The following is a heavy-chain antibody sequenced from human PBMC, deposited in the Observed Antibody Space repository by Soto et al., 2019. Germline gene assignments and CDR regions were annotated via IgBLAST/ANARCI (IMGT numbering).Heavy chain of an antibody. V-gene: IGHV4-39*01. J-gene: IGHJ4*02. CDR1: GGSLSRSSYY. D-gene: IGHD4-17*01. Sequence: SETLSLTCTVSGGSLSRSSYYWGWIRQPPGKGLEWIGSIYYSGSTYYNPSLKSRVTISVDTSKNQFSLKLSSVTAADTAVYYCARRTDYGDYAFAFDYWGQGTLVTVSS. CDR2: IYYSGST. CDR3: ARRTDYGDYAFAFDY.